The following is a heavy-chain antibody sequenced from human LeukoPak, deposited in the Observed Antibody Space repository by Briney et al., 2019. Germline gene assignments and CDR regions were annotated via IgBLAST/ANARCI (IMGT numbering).Heavy chain of an antibody. CDR3: ARDSSNDYNFWSGYYTNYTDV. Sequence: GGSLRLSCAASGFTFSSYSMNWVRQAPGKGLEWVSSISSSSSYIYYADSVKGRFTISRDNAKNSLYLQMNSLRAEDTAVYYCARDSSNDYNFWSGYYTNYTDVWGKGTTVTVSS. J-gene: IGHJ6*03. CDR2: ISSSSSYI. CDR1: GFTFSSYS. V-gene: IGHV3-21*01. D-gene: IGHD3-3*01.